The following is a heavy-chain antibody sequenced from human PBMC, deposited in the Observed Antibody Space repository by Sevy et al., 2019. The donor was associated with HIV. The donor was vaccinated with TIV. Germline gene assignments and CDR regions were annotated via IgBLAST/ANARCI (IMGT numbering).Heavy chain of an antibody. J-gene: IGHJ4*02. CDR2: IWYDGSNK. D-gene: IGHD3-22*01. CDR3: ARDSFSYYDSSGNYPVDY. Sequence: GGSLRLSCAASGFTFSSYGMHWVRQAPGKGLEWVAVIWYDGSNKYYADSVKGRFTISRDNSKNTLYLQMNSLRAEDTAVYYCARDSFSYYDSSGNYPVDYWGQGTLVTVSS. V-gene: IGHV3-33*01. CDR1: GFTFSSYG.